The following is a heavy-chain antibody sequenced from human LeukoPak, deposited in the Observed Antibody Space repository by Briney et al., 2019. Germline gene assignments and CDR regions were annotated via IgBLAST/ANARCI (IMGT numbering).Heavy chain of an antibody. CDR3: ARTIRGYSGGYYLDY. D-gene: IGHD1-26*01. CDR1: GFTFSTSA. CDR2: ISGSGVT. J-gene: IGHJ4*02. Sequence: PGGSLRLSCAASGFTFSTSAMTWVRQAPGKGLEWVSGISGSGVTDYADSVKGRFTISRDNSKNTLYLQMNSLKTEDTAVYYCARTIRGYSGGYYLDYWGQGTLVTVSS. V-gene: IGHV3-23*01.